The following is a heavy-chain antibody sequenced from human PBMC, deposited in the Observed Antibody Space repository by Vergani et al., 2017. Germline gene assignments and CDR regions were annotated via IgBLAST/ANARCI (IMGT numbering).Heavy chain of an antibody. CDR2: IRSKAYGGTT. Sequence: EVQLLESGGGLVQPGGSLRLSCTASGFTFGDYAMSWVRQAPGKGLEWVGFIRSKAYGGTTEYAASVKGRFTISRDDSKIIAYLQMNSLKTEDTAVYYYTRVVGRQLGPTNYGMDVWGQGTTVTVSS. J-gene: IGHJ6*02. CDR3: TRVVGRQLGPTNYGMDV. V-gene: IGHV3-49*04. D-gene: IGHD1-1*01. CDR1: GFTFGDYA.